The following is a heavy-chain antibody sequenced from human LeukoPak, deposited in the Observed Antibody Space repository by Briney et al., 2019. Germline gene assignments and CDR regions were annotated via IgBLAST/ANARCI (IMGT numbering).Heavy chain of an antibody. CDR3: ARDPVEWELLLDY. CDR2: INSSGSGGNT. V-gene: IGHV3-23*01. D-gene: IGHD1-26*01. J-gene: IGHJ4*02. Sequence: PGGSLRLSCVASGVTLSNYAMSWARQAPGKGLEWVSGINSSGSGGNTYYADSVKGRFTISRDSSRNTLFLHMNTLRAEDTAIYYCARDPVEWELLLDYWGQGTLVTVSS. CDR1: GVTLSNYA.